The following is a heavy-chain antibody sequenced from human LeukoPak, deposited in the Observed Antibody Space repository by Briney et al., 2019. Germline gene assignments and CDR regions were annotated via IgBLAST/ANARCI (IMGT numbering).Heavy chain of an antibody. CDR2: IYPDNSDT. V-gene: IGHV5-51*01. J-gene: IGHJ4*02. Sequence: KFGESLKISCQGSAYSFSTYWIGWVRQMPGKGLEWMGIIYPDNSDTRYSPSFQGQVTISADKSINIAYLQWSSLKASDTALYFCARHGDSSFRSIDYWGRGTLVTVSS. CDR1: AYSFSTYW. CDR3: ARHGDSSFRSIDY. D-gene: IGHD2-21*02.